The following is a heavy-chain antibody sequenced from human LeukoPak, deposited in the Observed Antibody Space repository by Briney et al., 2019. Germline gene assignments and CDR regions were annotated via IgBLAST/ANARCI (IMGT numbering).Heavy chain of an antibody. CDR2: IYPGDSAT. CDR3: ARRSGSYSWHDY. J-gene: IGHJ4*02. CDR1: GYTFASYW. D-gene: IGHD1-26*01. Sequence: SGESLKISCKGSGYTFASYWIGWVRQMPGKGLEWMGIIYPGDSATRYNPSFQGQVTISADRSVNTAYLQWYSLKASDTAMYYCARRSGSYSWHDYWGQGTLVTVSS. V-gene: IGHV5-51*01.